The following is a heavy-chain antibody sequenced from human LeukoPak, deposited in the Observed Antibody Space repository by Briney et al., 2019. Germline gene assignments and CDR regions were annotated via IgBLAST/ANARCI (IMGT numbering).Heavy chain of an antibody. V-gene: IGHV1-8*03. J-gene: IGHJ5*02. Sequence: GASVKVSCKASGYTFAIYDIHWVRQASGQGLEWMGWMTPNSGNTGYAQKFQGSVTITRNTSISTAYMKLSSLRSDDTAVYYCARANFLRFDPWGQGTLVTVSS. CDR3: ARANFLRFDP. CDR1: GYTFAIYD. CDR2: MTPNSGNT.